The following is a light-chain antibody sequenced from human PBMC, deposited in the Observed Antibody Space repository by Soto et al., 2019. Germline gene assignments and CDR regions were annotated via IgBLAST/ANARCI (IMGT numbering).Light chain of an antibody. CDR2: GVS. CDR1: QSISRN. V-gene: IGKV3-15*01. CDR3: QQYHNWPPYT. J-gene: IGKJ2*01. Sequence: EIVMTQSPGTLSVSPGERATLTCRASQSISRNLAWYQQRPGRAPRLLIYGVSTRASGIPARFSGSGSETEFTLSISSLQSEDLAVYYCQQYHNWPPYTFGQGTKLEI.